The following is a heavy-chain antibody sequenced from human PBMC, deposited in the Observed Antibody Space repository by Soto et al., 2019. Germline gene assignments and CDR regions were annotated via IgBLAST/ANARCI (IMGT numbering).Heavy chain of an antibody. CDR3: AKDIRSGSYPLYYFDY. J-gene: IGHJ4*02. Sequence: EVQLVESGGGLVQPGRSLRLSCAASGFTFDDYAMHWVRQAPGKGLEWVSGISWNSGSIGYADSVKGRFTISRDNAKNSLYLQMNSLRAEDTALYYCAKDIRSGSYPLYYFDYWGQGTLVTVSS. CDR1: GFTFDDYA. CDR2: ISWNSGSI. V-gene: IGHV3-9*01. D-gene: IGHD6-19*01.